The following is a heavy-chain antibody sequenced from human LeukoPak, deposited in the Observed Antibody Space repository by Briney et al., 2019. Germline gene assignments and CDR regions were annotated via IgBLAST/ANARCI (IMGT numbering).Heavy chain of an antibody. Sequence: KTGGSLRLSCAASGFTFSSYAMHWVRQAPGKGLEWVAVISYDGSSKYYADSVKGRFTISRDNSKSTLYLQMNSLRAEDTAVYYCARKRYFDYWGQGTLVTVSS. CDR3: ARKRYFDY. V-gene: IGHV3-30-3*01. CDR2: ISYDGSSK. CDR1: GFTFSSYA. D-gene: IGHD6-25*01. J-gene: IGHJ4*02.